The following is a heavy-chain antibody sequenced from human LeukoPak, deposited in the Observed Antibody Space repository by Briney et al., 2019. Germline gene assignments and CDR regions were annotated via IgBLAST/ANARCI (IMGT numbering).Heavy chain of an antibody. CDR2: IYENGGTT. CDR3: AKDRGSSAWYPHDY. J-gene: IGHJ4*02. CDR1: GFTFRSHA. D-gene: IGHD6-19*01. Sequence: KPGGSLRLSCVGSGFTFRSHAMSWVRQAPEKGLEFVSGIYENGGTTYYADSVKGRFSISRDNSKNTLYLQMDSLRGEDTAVYYCAKDRGSSAWYPHDYWGQGTLVTVSS. V-gene: IGHV3-23*01.